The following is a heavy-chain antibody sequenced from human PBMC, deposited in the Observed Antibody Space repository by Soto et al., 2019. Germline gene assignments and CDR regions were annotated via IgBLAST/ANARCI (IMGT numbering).Heavy chain of an antibody. D-gene: IGHD3-3*01. Sequence: PSETLSLTCAVYGGSFSGYYWSWIRQPPGKGLEWIGEINHSGSTNYNPSLKSRVTISVDTSKNQFSLKLSSVTAADTAVYYCARGRDFWSGYYYYYGMDVWGQGTKVTVSS. CDR3: ARGRDFWSGYYYYYGMDV. V-gene: IGHV4-34*01. CDR1: GGSFSGYY. CDR2: INHSGST. J-gene: IGHJ6*02.